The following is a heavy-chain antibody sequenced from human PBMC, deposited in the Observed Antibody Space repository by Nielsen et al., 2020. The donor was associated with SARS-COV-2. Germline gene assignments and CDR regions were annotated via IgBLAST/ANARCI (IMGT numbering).Heavy chain of an antibody. Sequence: SETPSLTCTVSGGSISSGGYYWSWIRQHPGKGLEWIGYIYYSGSTYYNPSLKSRVTISVDTSKNQFSLKLSSVTAADTAVYYCARAPITMIVVVNAFDIWGQGTMVTVSS. J-gene: IGHJ3*02. D-gene: IGHD3-22*01. CDR1: GGSISSGGYY. CDR2: IYYSGST. V-gene: IGHV4-31*03. CDR3: ARAPITMIVVVNAFDI.